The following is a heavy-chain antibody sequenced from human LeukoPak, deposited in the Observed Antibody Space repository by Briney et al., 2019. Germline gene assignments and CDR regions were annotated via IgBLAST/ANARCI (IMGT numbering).Heavy chain of an antibody. Sequence: GGSLRLSCAASGFTFSNYGMHWVRQAPGKGLEWVSVIWSDGNNKFYVDSVKGRFTISRDNAKNSLYLQMNSLRVEDTAFYYCAKDNRRHYTSGPNPDSLHWGQGALVTVSS. CDR2: IWSDGNNK. CDR1: GFTFSNYG. D-gene: IGHD6-19*01. V-gene: IGHV3-33*03. CDR3: AKDNRRHYTSGPNPDSLH. J-gene: IGHJ4*02.